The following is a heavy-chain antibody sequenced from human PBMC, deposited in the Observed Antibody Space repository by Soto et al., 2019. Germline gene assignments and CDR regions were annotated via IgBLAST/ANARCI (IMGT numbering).Heavy chain of an antibody. CDR2: INHSGST. D-gene: IGHD2-2*01. J-gene: IGHJ5*02. Sequence: QVQLQQWGAGLLKPSETLSLTCAVYGGSFSGYYWSWIRQPPGKGLEWIGEINHSGSTNYNPSLKSRVTISVDTSKNQFSLKLSSVIAADTAVYYCAIPGCSSTSCYRAGWRWFDPWGQGTLVTVSS. V-gene: IGHV4-34*01. CDR1: GGSFSGYY. CDR3: AIPGCSSTSCYRAGWRWFDP.